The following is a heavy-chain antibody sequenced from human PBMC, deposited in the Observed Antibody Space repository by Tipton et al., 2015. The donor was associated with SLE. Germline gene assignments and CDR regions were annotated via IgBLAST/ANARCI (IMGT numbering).Heavy chain of an antibody. Sequence: TLSLTCTVSGGSISSYYWGWIRQPPGKGLEWIGSIYYSGSTYYNPSLKSRVTISVDTSKNQFSLKLSSVTAADTAVYYCVPQYYDFWSGDLALDYWGQGTLVTVSS. CDR1: GGSISSYY. CDR3: VPQYYDFWSGDLALDY. V-gene: IGHV4-39*07. J-gene: IGHJ4*02. D-gene: IGHD3-3*01. CDR2: IYYSGST.